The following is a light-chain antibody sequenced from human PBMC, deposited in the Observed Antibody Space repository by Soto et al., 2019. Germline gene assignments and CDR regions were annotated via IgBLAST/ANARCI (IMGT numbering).Light chain of an antibody. CDR2: EVR. J-gene: IGLJ2*01. CDR3: SSYAGNNNLL. Sequence: QSALTQPASVSGSPGQSITISCTGTSSDVGGYNYVSWHQQHPGKAPKLMIYEVRERPSGVPDRFSGSKSGNTASLTVSGLQAEDEADYYCSSYAGNNNLLFGGGTQLTVL. CDR1: SSDVGGYNY. V-gene: IGLV2-8*01.